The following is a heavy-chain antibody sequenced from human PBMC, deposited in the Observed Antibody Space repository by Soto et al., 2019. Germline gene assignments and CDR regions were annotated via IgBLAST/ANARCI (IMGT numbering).Heavy chain of an antibody. CDR3: ARVPTGDWWFDP. V-gene: IGHV4-61*01. CDR2: IYYSGST. CDR1: GGSVSSGSYY. J-gene: IGHJ5*02. Sequence: SETLSLTXTVSGGSVSSGSYYWSWIRQPPGKGLEWIGYIYYSGSTNYNPSLKSRVTISVDTSKNQFSLKLSSVTAADTAVYYCARVPTGDWWFDPWGQGTLVTVSS. D-gene: IGHD7-27*01.